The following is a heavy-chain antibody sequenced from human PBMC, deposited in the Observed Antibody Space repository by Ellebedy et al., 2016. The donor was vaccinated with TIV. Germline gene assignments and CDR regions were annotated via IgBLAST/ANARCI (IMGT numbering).Heavy chain of an antibody. J-gene: IGHJ4*02. Sequence: GESLKISCAASGFTFSSYPMSWVRQAPGKGLQWVSTISGSGDSTYYTDSVKGRFTISTDNSKNTLYLQMNRLRAEDTAVYYCARRTPNWGFFDYWGQGTLLTVSS. D-gene: IGHD7-27*01. CDR1: GFTFSSYP. CDR2: ISGSGDST. CDR3: ARRTPNWGFFDY. V-gene: IGHV3-23*01.